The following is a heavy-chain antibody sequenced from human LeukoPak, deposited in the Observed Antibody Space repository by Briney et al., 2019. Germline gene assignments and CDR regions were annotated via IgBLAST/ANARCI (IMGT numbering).Heavy chain of an antibody. J-gene: IGHJ3*02. CDR1: GGSFSGYY. CDR3: ARGHIAAAGTNALDI. D-gene: IGHD6-13*01. V-gene: IGHV4-34*01. Sequence: SETLSLTCAVYGGSFSGYYWSWIRQPPGKGLEWIGEINHSGSTNYNPSLKSRVTISVDTSKNQFSLKLSSVTAADTAVYYCARGHIAAAGTNALDIWGQGTMVTVSS. CDR2: INHSGST.